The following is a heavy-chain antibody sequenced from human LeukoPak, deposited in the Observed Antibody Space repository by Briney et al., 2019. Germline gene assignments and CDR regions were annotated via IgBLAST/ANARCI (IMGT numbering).Heavy chain of an antibody. Sequence: LETLSLTPAVYGGALTSYYWSWIRQPPGKGLERIGEINHSGSTNYNPSLKSLVTISVDTSKNQFSLKLSAVTAADTAVYYCARAKMATNISDFDYWGQGTLVAVSS. V-gene: IGHV4-34*01. CDR1: GGALTSYY. CDR3: ARAKMATNISDFDY. CDR2: INHSGST. D-gene: IGHD5-24*01. J-gene: IGHJ4*02.